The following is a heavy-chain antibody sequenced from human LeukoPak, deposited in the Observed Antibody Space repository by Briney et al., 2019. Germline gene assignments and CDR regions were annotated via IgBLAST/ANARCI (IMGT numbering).Heavy chain of an antibody. CDR1: GDTLKSHA. V-gene: IGHV1-69*05. CDR3: AKFPITPFGGSFYFYLDV. CDR2: IVPMFDAT. J-gene: IGHJ6*03. Sequence: SVKVSCKASGDTLKSHAISWVRQAPGQGLEWMGGIVPMFDATTYAQKFQGRVTITTDASTTTAYMELSSLRADDTAVYYCAKFPITPFGGSFYFYLDVWGKGTTVTVSS. D-gene: IGHD3-16*01.